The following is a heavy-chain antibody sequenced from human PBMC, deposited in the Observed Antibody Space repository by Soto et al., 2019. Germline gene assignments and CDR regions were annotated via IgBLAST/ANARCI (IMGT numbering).Heavy chain of an antibody. Sequence: QVQLVESGGGVVQPGRSLRLSCAASGFTLSNSGMHWVRQAPGKGLEWVAVIWADGTTKDYADSVKGRFTISRDSSGNTLYLQMNSRRVEDTAPYYGARDLGSRPFDYWGQGNLVTVSS. D-gene: IGHD6-13*01. V-gene: IGHV3-33*01. CDR1: GFTLSNSG. CDR2: IWADGTTK. J-gene: IGHJ4*02. CDR3: ARDLGSRPFDY.